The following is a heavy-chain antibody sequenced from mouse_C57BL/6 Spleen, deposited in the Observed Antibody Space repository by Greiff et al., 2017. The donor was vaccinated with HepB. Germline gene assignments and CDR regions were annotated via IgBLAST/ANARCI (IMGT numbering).Heavy chain of an antibody. D-gene: IGHD1-1*01. CDR1: GFTFSSYT. CDR3: ARHGDYYGSSYFAY. Sequence: DVKLVESGGGLVKPGGSLKLSCAASGFTFSSYTMSWVRQTPEKRLEWVATISGGGGNTYYPDSVKGRFTISRDNAKNTLYLQMSSLRSEDTALYYCARHGDYYGSSYFAYWGQGTLVTVSA. CDR2: ISGGGGNT. J-gene: IGHJ3*01. V-gene: IGHV5-9*01.